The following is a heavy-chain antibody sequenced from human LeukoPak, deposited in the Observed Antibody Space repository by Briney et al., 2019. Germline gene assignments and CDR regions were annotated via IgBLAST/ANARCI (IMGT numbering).Heavy chain of an antibody. CDR3: ARYCSSTSCYSDYFDY. Sequence: ASVKVSCKASGYTFTSYYMHWVRQAPGQGLEWMAIINPSGGSTSYAQKFQGRVTMTRDMSTSTVYMELSSLRSEDTAVYYCARYCSSTSCYSDYFDYWGQGTLVTVSS. J-gene: IGHJ4*02. V-gene: IGHV1-46*01. CDR2: INPSGGST. D-gene: IGHD2-2*01. CDR1: GYTFTSYY.